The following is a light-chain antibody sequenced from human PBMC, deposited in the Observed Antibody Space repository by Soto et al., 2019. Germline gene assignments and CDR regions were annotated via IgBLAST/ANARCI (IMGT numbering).Light chain of an antibody. CDR2: GAS. CDR1: QSVRTN. J-gene: IGKJ1*01. V-gene: IGKV3-15*01. CDR3: QKYNNWPPWT. Sequence: VMTQSPAILSVSPVERATLSCMSSQSVRTNLAWYQQKPGQAPRLLIYGASTRATGIPARFSGSGSGTEFTLTISSLQSEDLAVYYCQKYNNWPPWTVGQGTKVDIK.